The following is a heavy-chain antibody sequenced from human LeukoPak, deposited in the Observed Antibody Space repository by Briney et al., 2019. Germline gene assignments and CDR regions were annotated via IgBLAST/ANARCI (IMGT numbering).Heavy chain of an antibody. D-gene: IGHD1-26*01. Sequence: TSETLSLTCAVSGYSISSGYYWGWIRQPPGKGLEWIGSIYHSGSTYYNPSLKSRVTISVDTSKNQFSLKLSSVTAADTAVYYCARHEVGASWFDPLGPGNPGHRLL. CDR1: GYSISSGYY. V-gene: IGHV4-38-2*01. CDR2: IYHSGST. J-gene: IGHJ5*02. CDR3: ARHEVGASWFDP.